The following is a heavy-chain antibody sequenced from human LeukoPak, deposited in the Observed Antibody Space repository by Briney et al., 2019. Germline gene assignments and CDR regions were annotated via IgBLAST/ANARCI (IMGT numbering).Heavy chain of an antibody. CDR1: GGSISSYY. V-gene: IGHV4-59*01. CDR3: ARKTHNNWFDP. CDR2: IYYSGST. Sequence: SETLSLTCAVSGGSISSYYWSWIRQPPGKGLEWIGYIYYSGSTNYNPSLKSRDTISVDTSKNQFSLKLSSVTAADTAVYYCARKTHNNWFDPWGQGTLVTVSS. J-gene: IGHJ5*02.